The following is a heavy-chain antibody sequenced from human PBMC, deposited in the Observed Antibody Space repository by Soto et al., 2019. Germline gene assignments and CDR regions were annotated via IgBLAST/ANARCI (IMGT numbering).Heavy chain of an antibody. CDR1: GGSISSYY. CDR3: ARGGSGSYAYYYGMDV. CDR2: IYYSGST. V-gene: IGHV4-59*12. D-gene: IGHD3-10*01. Sequence: PSETLSLTCTVSGGSISSYYWSWIRQPPGKGLEWIGYIYYSGSTNYNPSLKSRVTISVDTSKNQFSLKLSSVTAADTAVYYCARGGSGSYAYYYGMDVWGQGTTVTVSS. J-gene: IGHJ6*02.